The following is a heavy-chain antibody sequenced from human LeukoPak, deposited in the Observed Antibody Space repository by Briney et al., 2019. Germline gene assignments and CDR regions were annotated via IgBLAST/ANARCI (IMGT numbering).Heavy chain of an antibody. V-gene: IGHV1-24*01. CDR2: FDPEDGET. D-gene: IGHD3-10*01. CDR3: ARAPKLLWFGELLKD. CDR1: GYTLTELS. Sequence: ASVKVSCKVSGYTLTELSMHWVRQAPGKGLEWMGGFDPEDGETIYAQKLQGRVTMTTDTSTSTAYMELRSLRSDDTAVYYCARAPKLLWFGELLKDWGQGTLVTVSS. J-gene: IGHJ4*02.